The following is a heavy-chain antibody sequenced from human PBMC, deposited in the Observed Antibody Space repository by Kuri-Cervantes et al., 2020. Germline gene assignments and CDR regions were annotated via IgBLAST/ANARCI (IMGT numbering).Heavy chain of an antibody. D-gene: IGHD1-26*01. CDR3: AKEGVGATPAFFDY. CDR1: GLTFDNSV. Sequence: SLKISCAASGLTFDNSVMHWVRQGPGKGLEWVSGISRNSGSVAYADSVKGRFTISRDNAKNTLYLQMNSLRAEDTAVYYCAKEGVGATPAFFDYWGQGTLVTVSS. V-gene: IGHV3-9*01. J-gene: IGHJ4*02. CDR2: ISRNSGSV.